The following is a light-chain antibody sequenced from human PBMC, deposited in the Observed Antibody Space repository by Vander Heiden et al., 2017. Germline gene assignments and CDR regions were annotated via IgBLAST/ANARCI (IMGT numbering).Light chain of an antibody. Sequence: QHVLTQPPSASLAARQMVTISCSGSSSNIGSNTVNWYQQLPGTAPKLLIYSNNQRPSGVLDRFCGSTCGTSDSLAISGPPSEDEADYYCAAWADTLNGYLVFGGGTKLTVL. CDR2: SNN. J-gene: IGLJ2*01. CDR3: AAWADTLNGYLV. CDR1: SSNIGSNT. V-gene: IGLV1-44*01.